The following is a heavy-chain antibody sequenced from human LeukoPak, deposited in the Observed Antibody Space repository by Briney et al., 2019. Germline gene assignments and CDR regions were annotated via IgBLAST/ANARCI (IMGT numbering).Heavy chain of an antibody. CDR3: ARDLVMTKADSSGYYYARGDAFDI. CDR1: GYTFTSYA. D-gene: IGHD3-22*01. CDR2: INAGNGNT. V-gene: IGHV1-3*03. Sequence: ASVKVSCKASGYTFTSYAMHWVRQAPGQRLEWMGWINAGNGNTKYSQEFQGRVTITRDTSASTAYMELSSLRSEDMAVYYCARDLVMTKADSSGYYYARGDAFDIWGQGTMVTVSS. J-gene: IGHJ3*02.